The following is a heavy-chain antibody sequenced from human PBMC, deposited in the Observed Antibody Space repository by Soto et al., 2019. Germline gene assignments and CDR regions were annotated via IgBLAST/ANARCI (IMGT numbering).Heavy chain of an antibody. CDR2: ISSSSRTI. D-gene: IGHD3-3*02. J-gene: IGHJ4*02. CDR1: GFTLSDYY. V-gene: IGHV3-11*01. Sequence: QVHLVESGGGLVKPGGSLRLSCAASGFTLSDYYMSWIRQAPGKGLEWVSYISSSSRTIYYADSVRGRFTISRXXXEXXXXLQMNSLRAEDTALYYCARNSEHFDYWGQGIMVTVSS. CDR3: ARNSEHFDY.